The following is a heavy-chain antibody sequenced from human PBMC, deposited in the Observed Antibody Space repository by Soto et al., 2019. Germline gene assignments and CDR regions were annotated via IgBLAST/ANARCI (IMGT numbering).Heavy chain of an antibody. D-gene: IGHD3-3*01. CDR3: ARGNSPYYDFWSGRSNWFDP. CDR1: GGSISSYY. CDR2: IYYSGST. Sequence: SETLSLTCTVSGGSISSYYWSWIRQPPGKGLEWIGYIYYSGSTNYNPSLKSRVTISVDTSKNQFSLKLSSVTAADTAVYYCARGNSPYYDFWSGRSNWFDPWGQGTLVTVSS. J-gene: IGHJ5*02. V-gene: IGHV4-59*01.